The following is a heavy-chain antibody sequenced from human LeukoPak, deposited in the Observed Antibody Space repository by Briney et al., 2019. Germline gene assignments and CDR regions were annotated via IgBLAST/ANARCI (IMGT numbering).Heavy chain of an antibody. J-gene: IGHJ4*02. V-gene: IGHV3-21*01. CDR3: ARGELDTAMVVSYYFDY. CDR2: ISSSSSYI. Sequence: PGGSLRLSCAASGFTFSSYSMNWVRQAPGKGLEWVSSISSSSSYIYYADSVKGRFTISRDNAKNSLYLQMNSLRAEDTAVYYCARGELDTAMVVSYYFDYWGQGTLATVSS. D-gene: IGHD5-18*01. CDR1: GFTFSSYS.